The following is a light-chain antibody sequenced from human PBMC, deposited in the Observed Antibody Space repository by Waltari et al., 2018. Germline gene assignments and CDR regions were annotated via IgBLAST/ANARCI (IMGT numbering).Light chain of an antibody. CDR1: NIGGKH. CDR2: DDA. J-gene: IGLJ2*01. V-gene: IGLV3-21*02. CDR3: QIWDRSRDHRVV. Sequence: SYLLTQPPSVPVAPGQTARITCGGNNIGGKHVHWYQQKPGQAPVLVVVDDAARPPGIPERLSGSNAGNTATLIISAVEAGDEADYYCQIWDRSRDHRVVFGGGTKLTVL.